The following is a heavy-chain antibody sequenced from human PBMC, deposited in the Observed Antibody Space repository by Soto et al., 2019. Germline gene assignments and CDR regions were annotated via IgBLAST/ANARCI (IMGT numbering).Heavy chain of an antibody. J-gene: IGHJ6*02. CDR1: GGSFSAYY. D-gene: IGHD1-26*01. CDR2: IIHSEST. CDR3: ARQRPTDGRWEFANYYGMDV. Sequence: PSETLSLTCAVYGGSFSAYYWSWVRQPPGKGLEWIGEIIHSESTKYNPSPKSRVTISVDTSKNQFSLKLSSVTAADPAVYYCARQRPTDGRWEFANYYGMDVWGQGTPVTVSS. V-gene: IGHV4-34*12.